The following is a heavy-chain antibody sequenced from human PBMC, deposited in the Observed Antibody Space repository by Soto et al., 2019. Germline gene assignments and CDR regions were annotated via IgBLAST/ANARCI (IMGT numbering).Heavy chain of an antibody. V-gene: IGHV3-23*01. CDR1: GFTFSSYA. CDR2: ISGSGGST. J-gene: IGHJ4*02. Sequence: GGSLRLSCAASGFTFSSYAMSWVRQAPGKGLEWVSAISGSGGSTYYADSVKGRFTISRDSSKNTLYLQMNSLRAEDTAVYYCAKDRNSGSYYFDYWGQGTLVTVSS. CDR3: AKDRNSGSYYFDY. D-gene: IGHD6-19*01.